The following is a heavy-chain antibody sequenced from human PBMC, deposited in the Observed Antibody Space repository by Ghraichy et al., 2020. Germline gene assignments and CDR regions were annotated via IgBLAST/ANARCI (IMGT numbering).Heavy chain of an antibody. CDR3: ARDTNSFSLGCYYMDV. D-gene: IGHD2-8*01. V-gene: IGHV4-59*01. J-gene: IGHJ6*03. Sequence: SETLSLTCTVSGGSISSYYWSWIRQPPGKGLEWIGYIYYSGSTNYNPSLKSRVTISVDTSKNQFSLKLSSVTAADTAVYYCARDTNSFSLGCYYMDVWGKGTTVTVSS. CDR2: IYYSGST. CDR1: GGSISSYY.